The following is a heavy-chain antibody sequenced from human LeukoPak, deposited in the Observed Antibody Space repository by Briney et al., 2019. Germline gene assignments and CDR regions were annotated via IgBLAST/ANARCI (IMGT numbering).Heavy chain of an antibody. CDR1: GGSISSSY. D-gene: IGHD6-13*01. V-gene: IGHV4-59*01. CDR2: IYYSGST. CDR3: ARGATAPGGY. J-gene: IGHJ4*02. Sequence: SETLSLTCIVSGGSISSSYWSWIRQPPGKGLEWIGNIYYSGSTNYNPSLKSRVTISVDTSKRQFSLKLTSVTAADTAVYYCARGATAPGGYWGQGTPVTVSS.